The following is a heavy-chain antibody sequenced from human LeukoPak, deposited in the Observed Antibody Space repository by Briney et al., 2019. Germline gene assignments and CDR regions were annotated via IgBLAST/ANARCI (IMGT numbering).Heavy chain of an antibody. CDR1: GGSISDYY. D-gene: IGHD3-22*01. V-gene: IGHV4-4*07. CDR3: ARDQNVYYYDSSGRHFDL. J-gene: IGHJ2*01. CDR2: IYHSGST. Sequence: PSETLSLTXTVSGGSISDYYWSWIRQPAGKGLEWIGRIYHSGSTNYNPSLKSRVTMSVDTSKNQFSLKMTSVTAADTAVYYCARDQNVYYYDSSGRHFDLWGRGTLVTVSS.